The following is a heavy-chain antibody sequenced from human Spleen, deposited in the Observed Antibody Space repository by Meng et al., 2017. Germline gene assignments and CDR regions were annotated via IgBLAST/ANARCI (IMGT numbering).Heavy chain of an antibody. CDR2: ISTDSFYI. Sequence: GGSLRLSCTASGFSFSNYAMNWVRQAPGKGLEWVSSISTDSFYIYYADSVKGRFTVSRDNAKNSLFLQMDSVRAEDTAVYYCTRDGYNVVDYWVQGTLVTVSS. V-gene: IGHV3-21*01. CDR3: TRDGYNVVDY. D-gene: IGHD5-24*01. CDR1: GFSFSNYA. J-gene: IGHJ4*02.